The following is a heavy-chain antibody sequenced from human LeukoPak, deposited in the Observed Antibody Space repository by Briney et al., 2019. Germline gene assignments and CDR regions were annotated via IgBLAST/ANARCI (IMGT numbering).Heavy chain of an antibody. CDR3: ASPHCSGGSCYDLPLDY. Sequence: SETLSLTCAVSGYPISSGYFWGWIRQPPGEGLEWIGSIYHTGSIYYNPSLKSRVTVSVDRSKNQFSLRLNSVTAADTAVYYCASPHCSGGSCYDLPLDYWGQGALVTVSS. J-gene: IGHJ4*02. CDR2: IYHTGSI. CDR1: GYPISSGYF. D-gene: IGHD2-15*01. V-gene: IGHV4-38-2*01.